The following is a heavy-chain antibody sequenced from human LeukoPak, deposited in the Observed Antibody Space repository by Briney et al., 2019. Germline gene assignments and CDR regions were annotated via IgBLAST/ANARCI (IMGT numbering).Heavy chain of an antibody. CDR2: TSGSGGST. D-gene: IGHD4-17*01. CDR1: GFTFSTYG. CDR3: AKGRGTTVTSAANY. J-gene: IGHJ4*02. Sequence: PGGSLRLSCAASGFTFSTYGMSWVRQAPGKGLECVSVTSGSGGSTYSADSVKGRFTISRDNTKNTLYLQMNSLRTEDTAVYYCAKGRGTTVTSAANYWGQGTLVTVFS. V-gene: IGHV3-23*01.